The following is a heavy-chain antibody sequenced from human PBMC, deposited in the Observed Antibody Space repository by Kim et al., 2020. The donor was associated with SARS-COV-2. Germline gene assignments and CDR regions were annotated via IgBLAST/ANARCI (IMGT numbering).Heavy chain of an antibody. CDR3: ARADRQGIYTTYFDL. D-gene: IGHD1-1*01. CDR2: IYASGST. J-gene: IGHJ4*02. CDR1: GGPISSYS. Sequence: SETLSLTCIVSGGPISSYSWTWFRQPAGKGLEWIGRIYASGSTNYNPSLKSRLTLSVDTSKNQFSLRLSSVTAADTAEYYCARADRQGIYTTYFDLWGQG. V-gene: IGHV4-4*07.